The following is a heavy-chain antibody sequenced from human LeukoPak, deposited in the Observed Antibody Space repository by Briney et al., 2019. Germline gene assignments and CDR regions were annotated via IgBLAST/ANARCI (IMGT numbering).Heavy chain of an antibody. V-gene: IGHV3-7*03. CDR1: GFTFSSYW. CDR3: AKDPLYMIVVDPFDP. J-gene: IGHJ5*02. Sequence: GGSLRLSCAASGFTFSSYWMSWVRQAPGKGLEWVANIKQDGSGKYYVDSVKGRFTISRDNAKNSLYLQMNSLRAEDTAVYYCAKDPLYMIVVDPFDPWGQGTLVTVSS. D-gene: IGHD3-22*01. CDR2: IKQDGSGK.